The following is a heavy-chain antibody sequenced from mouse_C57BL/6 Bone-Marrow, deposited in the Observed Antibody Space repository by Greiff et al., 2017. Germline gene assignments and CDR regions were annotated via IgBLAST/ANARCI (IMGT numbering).Heavy chain of an antibody. D-gene: IGHD2-2*01. CDR1: GYTFTSYW. V-gene: IGHV1-64*01. Sequence: QVQLQQPGAELVRPGASVKLSCKASGYTFTSYWIDWGKQRPGQGLEWIGMIPPSSGGTNYNEKFKSKATLTVDTSSSTAYMQLSSLTSDDSSVYYCARSVYDGYDYYCDYWGKGTTLTVSS. CDR3: ARSVYDGYDYYCDY. J-gene: IGHJ2*01. CDR2: IPPSSGGT.